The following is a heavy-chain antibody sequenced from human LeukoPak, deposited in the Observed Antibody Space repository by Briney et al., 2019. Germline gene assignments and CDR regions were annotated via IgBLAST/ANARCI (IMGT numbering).Heavy chain of an antibody. D-gene: IGHD6-19*01. V-gene: IGHV3-30*02. CDR2: IRYDGNNK. CDR1: GFTFNNYD. J-gene: IGHJ3*02. Sequence: GGSLRLSCAASGFTFNNYDMHWVRQAPGKGLEWVAFIRYDGNNKYYADSVKGRFTISRDNSKNTLYLQMNSLRAEDTAVYYCAKSRVEQWLVTLHDAFDIWGQGTMVTVSS. CDR3: AKSRVEQWLVTLHDAFDI.